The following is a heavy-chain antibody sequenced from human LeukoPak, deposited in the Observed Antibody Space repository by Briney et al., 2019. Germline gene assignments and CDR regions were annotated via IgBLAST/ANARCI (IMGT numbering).Heavy chain of an antibody. CDR3: AKDGLDGSGSSNYYYYGMDV. Sequence: GRSLRLSCAASGFTFSSYGMHWVRQAPGKGLEWVAFIRYDGSNKYYADSVKGRFTISRDNSKNTLYLQMNSLRAEDTAVYYCAKDGLDGSGSSNYYYYGMDVWGQGTTVTVSS. CDR1: GFTFSSYG. CDR2: IRYDGSNK. J-gene: IGHJ6*02. V-gene: IGHV3-30*02. D-gene: IGHD3-10*01.